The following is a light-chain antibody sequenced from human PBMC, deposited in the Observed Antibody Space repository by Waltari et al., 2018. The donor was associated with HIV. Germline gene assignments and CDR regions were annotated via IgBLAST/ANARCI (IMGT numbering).Light chain of an antibody. CDR1: NTSVGGYTA. Sequence: QSALTPPASVSGSPGPSLTLSCIRTNTSVGGYTAVSGYQQHPGKAPKLLIYEVTNPPSGISNRFSGSKSGNTASLTISGLQAEDEADYYCSSYTPTSTVVFGGGTKLTVL. CDR3: SSYTPTSTVV. V-gene: IGLV2-14*01. J-gene: IGLJ2*01. CDR2: EVT.